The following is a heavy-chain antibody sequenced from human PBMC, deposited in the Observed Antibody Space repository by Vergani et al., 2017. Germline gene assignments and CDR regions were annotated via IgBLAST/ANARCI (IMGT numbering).Heavy chain of an antibody. D-gene: IGHD2-8*01. CDR3: ARQSRDVFCTNGVCPLGY. Sequence: EVQLVESGGGLVQPGGSLRLSCAASGSTFSSYAMNWVRQAPGKGLEWVSYISRSSSTIYYADSVKGRFTISRDNAKNSLQLQMNNLRAEDTAVYYCARQSRDVFCTNGVCPLGYWGQGALVTVSS. CDR2: ISRSSSTI. J-gene: IGHJ4*02. V-gene: IGHV3-48*01. CDR1: GSTFSSYA.